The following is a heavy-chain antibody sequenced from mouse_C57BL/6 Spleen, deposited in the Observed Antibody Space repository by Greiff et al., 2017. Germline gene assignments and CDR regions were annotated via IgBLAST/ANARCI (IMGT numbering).Heavy chain of an antibody. D-gene: IGHD3-3*01. Sequence: QVQLQQPGAELVKPGASVKLSCKASGYTFTSYWMQWVKQRPGQGLEWIGEIDPSDSYTNYNQKFKGKATLTVDTSSSTAYMQLSSLTSEDSAVYYCARKEGWDTCDYWGQGTTLTVSS. V-gene: IGHV1-50*01. J-gene: IGHJ2*01. CDR1: GYTFTSYW. CDR2: IDPSDSYT. CDR3: ARKEGWDTCDY.